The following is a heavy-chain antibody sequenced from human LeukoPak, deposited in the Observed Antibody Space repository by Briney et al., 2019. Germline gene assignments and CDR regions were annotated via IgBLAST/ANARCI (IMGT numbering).Heavy chain of an antibody. Sequence: ASVKVSCKASGYTFTGYYMHWVRQAPGQGLEWMGWINPNSGGTNYAQKFQGWVTMTRDTSISTAYMELSRLRSDDTAVYYCARGNMITFGGVIVPPYFDYWGQGTLVTVSS. D-gene: IGHD3-16*02. V-gene: IGHV1-2*04. CDR3: ARGNMITFGGVIVPPYFDY. CDR1: GYTFTGYY. CDR2: INPNSGGT. J-gene: IGHJ4*02.